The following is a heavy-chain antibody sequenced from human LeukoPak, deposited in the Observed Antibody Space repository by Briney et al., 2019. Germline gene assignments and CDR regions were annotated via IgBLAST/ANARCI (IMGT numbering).Heavy chain of an antibody. Sequence: SETLSLTCSVSGDSITSSGYYWSWIRQPPGKGLEWIGYIYYSGSTNYNPSLKSRVTISVDTSKNQFSLKLSSVTAADTAVYYCARAPIAARPSDAFDIWGQGTMVTVSS. V-gene: IGHV4-61*08. CDR3: ARAPIAARPSDAFDI. CDR2: IYYSGST. CDR1: GDSITSSGYY. J-gene: IGHJ3*02. D-gene: IGHD6-6*01.